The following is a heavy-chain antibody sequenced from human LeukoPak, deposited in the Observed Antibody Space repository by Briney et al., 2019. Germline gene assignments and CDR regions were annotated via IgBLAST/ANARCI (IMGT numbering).Heavy chain of an antibody. Sequence: SETLSLTCAVSGGSISSSNWWSWVRQPPGKGLEWIGEIYHSGKTNYNPSLKSRVTISVDTSKNQFSLKLSSVTAADTAVYYCARDNTVQWLEPVAYDYWGQGTLVSVSS. D-gene: IGHD6-19*01. CDR2: IYHSGKT. V-gene: IGHV4-4*02. CDR1: GGSISSSNW. J-gene: IGHJ4*02. CDR3: ARDNTVQWLEPVAYDY.